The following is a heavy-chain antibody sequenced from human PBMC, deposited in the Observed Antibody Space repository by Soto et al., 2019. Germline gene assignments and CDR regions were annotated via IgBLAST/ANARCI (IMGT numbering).Heavy chain of an antibody. Sequence: SLRLSCAASGFTFSSYAMSWVRQAPGKGLEWVSAISGSGGSTYYADSVKGRFTISRDNSKNTLYLQMNSLRAEDTAVYYCAKVYYDSSGYYSGDYYYYGMDVWGQGTTVTVSS. V-gene: IGHV3-23*01. D-gene: IGHD3-22*01. J-gene: IGHJ6*02. CDR2: ISGSGGST. CDR3: AKVYYDSSGYYSGDYYYYGMDV. CDR1: GFTFSSYA.